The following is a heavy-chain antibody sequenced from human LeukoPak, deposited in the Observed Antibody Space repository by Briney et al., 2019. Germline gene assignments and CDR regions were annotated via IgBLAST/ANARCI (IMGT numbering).Heavy chain of an antibody. Sequence: PGGSLTLSCAASGFTYYRYSVIWGRQSPGKGVEGLSYYCCSNIIYFPDSVEGRFTIFKDNAKDSLDLQINSLRAEDTAVYYWAGPPGLWIGEFDAFDIWGQGTMVTVSS. CDR1: GFTYYRYS. J-gene: IGHJ3*02. V-gene: IGHV3-48*01. D-gene: IGHD3-10*01. CDR3: AGPPGLWIGEFDAFDI. CDR2: YCCSNII.